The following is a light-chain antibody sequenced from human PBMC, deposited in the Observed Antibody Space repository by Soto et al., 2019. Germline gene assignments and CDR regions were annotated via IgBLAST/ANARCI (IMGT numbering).Light chain of an antibody. Sequence: DIQMTQSPSSLSASVGEGVTITCRASQGISHYLAWYQQKPGKDPKLLIYAASTLQSGVPSRFSGSGSGTDFTLTISSLQPEDVATYYCQKYNSAPHTFGQGTKLEIK. CDR1: QGISHY. CDR2: AAS. J-gene: IGKJ2*01. CDR3: QKYNSAPHT. V-gene: IGKV1-27*01.